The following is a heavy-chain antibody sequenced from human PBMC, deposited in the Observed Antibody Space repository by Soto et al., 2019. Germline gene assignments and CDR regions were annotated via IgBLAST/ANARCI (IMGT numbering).Heavy chain of an antibody. D-gene: IGHD6-19*01. CDR1: GGSISSYY. CDR2: IYYSGST. Sequence: PSETLSLTCTVSGGSISSYYWSWIRQPPGKGLEWIGYIYYSGSTNYNPSLKSRVTISVDTSKNQFSLKLSSVTAADTAVYYCARDTSSVKSGYYYYGMDVWGQGTTVTVSS. V-gene: IGHV4-59*01. CDR3: ARDTSSVKSGYYYYGMDV. J-gene: IGHJ6*02.